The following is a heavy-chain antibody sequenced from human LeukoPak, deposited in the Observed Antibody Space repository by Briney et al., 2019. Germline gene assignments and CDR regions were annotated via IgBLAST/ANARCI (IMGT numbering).Heavy chain of an antibody. Sequence: GGSLRLSCAASGFTFSSYEMNWVRQAPGKGLEWVSYISSSGSSIHYADSVKGRFTISRDNAKNSLYLQMNSLRAEDTAVYHCARQIPRYCSGGSCYSGWEFYFDYWGQGTPVTVSS. V-gene: IGHV3-48*03. CDR1: GFTFSSYE. CDR2: ISSSGSSI. J-gene: IGHJ4*02. CDR3: ARQIPRYCSGGSCYSGWEFYFDY. D-gene: IGHD2-15*01.